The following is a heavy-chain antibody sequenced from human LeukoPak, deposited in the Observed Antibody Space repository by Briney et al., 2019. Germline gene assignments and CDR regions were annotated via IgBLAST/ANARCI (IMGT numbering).Heavy chain of an antibody. J-gene: IGHJ4*02. V-gene: IGHV3-23*01. CDR1: GFTFSSYA. Sequence: PGGSPRLSCAASGFTFSSYAMSWVRQAPGKGLEWVSAISGSGGSTYYADSVKGRFTISRDNSKNTLYLQMNSLRAEDTAVYYCAKDLLGYCSSTSCSGYYFDYWGQGTLVTVSS. CDR2: ISGSGGST. D-gene: IGHD2-2*01. CDR3: AKDLLGYCSSTSCSGYYFDY.